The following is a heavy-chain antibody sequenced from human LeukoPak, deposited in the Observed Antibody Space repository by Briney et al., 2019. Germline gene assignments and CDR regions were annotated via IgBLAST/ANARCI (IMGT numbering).Heavy chain of an antibody. CDR3: ARGSLGYCSSGSCESFDY. V-gene: IGHV3-23*01. CDR1: GFTFSSYV. Sequence: PGGSLRLSCAASGFTFSSYVMSWVRQAPGKGLEWVSAISGSGGSTYYPDSVKGRFTISRDNSKNTLFLQMNSLRVEDTAVYYCARGSLGYCSSGSCESFDYWGQGTLVTVS. CDR2: ISGSGGST. D-gene: IGHD2-15*01. J-gene: IGHJ4*02.